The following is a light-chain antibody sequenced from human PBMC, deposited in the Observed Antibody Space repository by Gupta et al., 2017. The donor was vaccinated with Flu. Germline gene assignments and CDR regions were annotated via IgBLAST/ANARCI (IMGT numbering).Light chain of an antibody. J-gene: IGLJ2*01. CDR2: KDS. CDR1: ALPKQY. V-gene: IGLV3-25*02. Sequence: SYELTQPLSVSVSPGQTARITCAGDALPKQYAYWYQQKPGQAPVMVIYKDSERPSGIPERFSGSSSGTTVTLTVSGVQAEDEADYYCQSADSSDVVFGGGTKLTVL. CDR3: QSADSSDVV.